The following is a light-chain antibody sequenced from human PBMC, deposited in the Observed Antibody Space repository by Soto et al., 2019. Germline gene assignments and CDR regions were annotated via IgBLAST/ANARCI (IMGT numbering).Light chain of an antibody. J-gene: IGKJ1*01. CDR3: QQRSNWPWT. CDR2: DAS. CDR1: QSVSSY. V-gene: IGKV3-11*01. Sequence: ENLFTQSPTPPTLSPGEKATPSRTASQSVSSYLAWYQQKPGQAPRLLIYDASNRATGIPARFSGSGSGTDFTLTISSLEPEDFAVYYCQQRSNWPWTFGQGTRWIS.